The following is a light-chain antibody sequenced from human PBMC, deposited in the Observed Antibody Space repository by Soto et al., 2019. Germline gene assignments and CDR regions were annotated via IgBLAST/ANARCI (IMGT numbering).Light chain of an antibody. V-gene: IGKV1-27*01. CDR1: QGISNY. Sequence: DIQMTQSPSSLSASVGDRATITCRASQGISNYLAWYQQRPGKVPEVLIYAASTLQPGVPSRFSGSGSGTDFTLTISSLQPEDVATYYCQQYNRVPWTFGQGTKVDIK. CDR2: AAS. J-gene: IGKJ1*01. CDR3: QQYNRVPWT.